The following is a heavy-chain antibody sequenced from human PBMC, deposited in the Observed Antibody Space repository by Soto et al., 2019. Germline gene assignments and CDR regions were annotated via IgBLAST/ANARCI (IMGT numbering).Heavy chain of an antibody. V-gene: IGHV3-33*01. CDR3: ARTPKSSPYYFDY. J-gene: IGHJ4*02. CDR1: GFTFSSYG. CDR2: IWYDGSNK. Sequence: QVQLVESGGSVVQPGRSLRLSCAASGFTFSSYGMHWVRQAPGKGLEWVAVIWYDGSNKYYADSVKGRFTISRDNSKNTLYLQMNSLRAEDTAVYYCARTPKSSPYYFDYWGQGTLVTVSS.